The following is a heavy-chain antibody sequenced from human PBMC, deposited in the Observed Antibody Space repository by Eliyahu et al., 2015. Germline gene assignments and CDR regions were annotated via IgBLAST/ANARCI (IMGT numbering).Heavy chain of an antibody. Sequence: QVQLVKSGAEVKKPGASVKVSCKXSGYTFTSYDINWVRXATGQGLEWMGWMNPNSGNTGYAQKFQGRVTMTRNTSISTAYMELSSLRSEDTAVYYCARALSRYDILTGDDLDYWGQGTLVTVSS. V-gene: IGHV1-8*01. J-gene: IGHJ4*02. D-gene: IGHD3-9*01. CDR2: MNPNSGNT. CDR1: GYTFTSYD. CDR3: ARALSRYDILTGDDLDY.